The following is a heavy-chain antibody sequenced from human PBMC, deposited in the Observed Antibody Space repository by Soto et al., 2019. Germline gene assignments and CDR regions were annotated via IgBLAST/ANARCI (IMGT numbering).Heavy chain of an antibody. J-gene: IGHJ5*02. CDR1: GGSISSDY. CDR3: ARGYYDNSGYYP. D-gene: IGHD3-22*01. Sequence: SETLSLTCTVSGGSISSDYWSWIRQPPGKGLEWIGHMYYSGSTKYNPSLKSRVTISIDTSRNHFSLKLTSVTAADTALYYCARGYYDNSGYYPWGQGTLVTSPQ. V-gene: IGHV4-59*01. CDR2: MYYSGST.